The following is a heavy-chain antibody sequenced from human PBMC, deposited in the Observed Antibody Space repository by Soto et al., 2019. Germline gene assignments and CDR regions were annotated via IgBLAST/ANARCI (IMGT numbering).Heavy chain of an antibody. J-gene: IGHJ4*02. CDR1: GCRFSDYY. V-gene: IGHV3-11*05. CDR2: ISSSSTYT. Sequence: QVQLVESGGGLVKPGGSLRLSCAAYGCRFSDYYMSWIRQAPGKGLEWVSYISSSSTYTEYADYVKGRFTISRDNAKTSLYLQVNSLRAEDTDLYYCVRVRCQQPTPGIDYWGQGTLVTVSS. D-gene: IGHD6-13*01. CDR3: VRVRCQQPTPGIDY.